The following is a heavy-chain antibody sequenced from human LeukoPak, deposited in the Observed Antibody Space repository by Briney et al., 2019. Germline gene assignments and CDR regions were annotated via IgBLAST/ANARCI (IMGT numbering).Heavy chain of an antibody. V-gene: IGHV4-59*08. CDR3: ARQLGRGGYNFLDY. CDR2: IYYSGST. J-gene: IGHJ4*02. CDR1: GGSISSYY. Sequence: SETLSLTCTVSGGSISSYYWSWIRQPPGKGLEWIGYIYYSGSTNYNPSLKSRVTISVDTSKNQFSLKLSSVTAADTAVYYCARQLGRGGYNFLDYWGQGTLVTVSS. D-gene: IGHD5-24*01.